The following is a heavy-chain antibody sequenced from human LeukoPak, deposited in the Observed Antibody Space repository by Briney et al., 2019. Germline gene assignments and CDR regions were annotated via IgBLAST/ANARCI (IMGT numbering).Heavy chain of an antibody. CDR3: ARSDFWSGYYYRWFDP. V-gene: IGHV5-51*01. CDR2: IYPGGSDT. CDR1: GYSFTSYW. Sequence: GESLKISCKGSGYSFTSYWIGWVRQMPGKGLEWMGIIYPGGSDTRYSPSFQGQVTISADKSISTAYLQWSSLKASDTAMYYCARSDFWSGYYYRWFDPWGQGTLVTVSS. J-gene: IGHJ5*02. D-gene: IGHD3-3*01.